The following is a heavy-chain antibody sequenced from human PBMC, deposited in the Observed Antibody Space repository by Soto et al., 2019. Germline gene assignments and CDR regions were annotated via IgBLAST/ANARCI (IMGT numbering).Heavy chain of an antibody. V-gene: IGHV3-23*01. CDR3: PKASLARAGGHWFDP. CDR2: ISGSGGST. Sequence: PGGSLRLSCAASGFTFSSYAMSWVRQAPGKGLEWVSAISGSGGSTYYADSVKGRFTISRDNSKNTLYLQMNSLRAEDTAVYYCPKASLARAGGHWFDPRGKGTLVTAAS. J-gene: IGHJ5*02. D-gene: IGHD3-10*01. CDR1: GFTFSSYA.